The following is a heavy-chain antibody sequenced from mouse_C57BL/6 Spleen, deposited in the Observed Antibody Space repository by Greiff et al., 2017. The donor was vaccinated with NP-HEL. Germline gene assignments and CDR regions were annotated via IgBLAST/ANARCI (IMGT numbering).Heavy chain of an antibody. CDR3: ARQAQANLYFDY. J-gene: IGHJ2*01. Sequence: EVHLVESGGDLVKPGGSLKLSCAASGFTFSSYGMSWVRQTPDKRLEWVATISSGGSYTYYPASVKGRFTISRDNAKNTLYLQMSSLQSEDTAIYYCARQAQANLYFDYGGQGTTHTVPS. CDR1: GFTFSSYG. D-gene: IGHD3-2*02. CDR2: ISSGGSYT. V-gene: IGHV5-6*01.